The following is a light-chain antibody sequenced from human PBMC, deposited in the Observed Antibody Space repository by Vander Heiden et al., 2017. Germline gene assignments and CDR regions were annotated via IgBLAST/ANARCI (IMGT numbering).Light chain of an antibody. CDR2: GAS. V-gene: IGKV3-20*01. CDR1: QSVSSSY. J-gene: IGKJ5*01. CDR3: QQYGSSPPVT. Sequence: ELVLTQSPGTLSLSPGDRATLSCRARQSVSSSYLAWYQQKPGQAPRLLIYGASSRATGIPDRCSGSGSGTDFTLTISRREPEDFAVYYCQQYGSSPPVTFGQGTRLEIK.